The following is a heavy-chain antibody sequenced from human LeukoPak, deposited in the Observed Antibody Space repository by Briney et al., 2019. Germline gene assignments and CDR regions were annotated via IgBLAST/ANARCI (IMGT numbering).Heavy chain of an antibody. CDR1: GFTFSSYE. V-gene: IGHV3-48*03. CDR3: ARESGRFNFDY. J-gene: IGHJ4*02. CDR2: ISSSGSTI. D-gene: IGHD1-26*01. Sequence: PGGSLRLSCAASGFTFSSYEMNSVRQAPGKGLEWVSYISSSGSTIYYADAVKGRFTISRDNDKNSLYLQMNILRAEDTVVYYCARESGRFNFDYWGQGTLVTVSS.